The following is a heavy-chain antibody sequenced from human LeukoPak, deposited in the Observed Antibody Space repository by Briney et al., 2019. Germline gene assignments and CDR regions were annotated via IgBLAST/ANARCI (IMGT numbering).Heavy chain of an antibody. CDR2: IYSRGTT. Sequence: SETLSLTCIVSGGSISSSNYYWGWLRQSPGKGLEWIGSIYSRGTTYYHPTLKSRVLVSSAMSKNHFSLMLNSVPAADTAVYYCARGGRAGYLQIVGATRGAFDIWGQGTMVTVSS. V-gene: IGHV4-39*07. J-gene: IGHJ3*02. CDR1: GGSISSSNYY. D-gene: IGHD1-26*01. CDR3: ARGGRAGYLQIVGATRGAFDI.